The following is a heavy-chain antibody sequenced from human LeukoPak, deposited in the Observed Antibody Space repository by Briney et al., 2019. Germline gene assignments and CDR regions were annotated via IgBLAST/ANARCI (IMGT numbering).Heavy chain of an antibody. V-gene: IGHV3-23*01. J-gene: IGHJ4*02. Sequence: PGGSLRLSCAASGFTFSSYAMSWVRQAPGKGLEWVLAISGSGGSTYYADSVKGRFTISRDNSKNTLYLQMNSLRAEDTAVYYCRAVVVAAAVVYYFDYWGQGTLVTVSS. CDR3: RAVVVAAAVVYYFDY. CDR1: GFTFSSYA. CDR2: ISGSGGST. D-gene: IGHD2-15*01.